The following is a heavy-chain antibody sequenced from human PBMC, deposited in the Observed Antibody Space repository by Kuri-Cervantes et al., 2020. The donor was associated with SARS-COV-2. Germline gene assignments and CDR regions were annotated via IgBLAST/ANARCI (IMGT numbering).Heavy chain of an antibody. CDR3: TTDPRRMFGWFDS. CDR2: IKSKTDGGTV. Sequence: GESLKISCAASGFTFSNDWMTWVRQAPGKGLEWVGRIKSKTDGGTVEYAAPVKGRFTISRDDSRNTVYLQMNSLKTEDTALYYCTTDPRRMFGWFDSWGQGTLVTVSS. V-gene: IGHV3-15*01. J-gene: IGHJ5*01. CDR1: GFTFSNDW. D-gene: IGHD3-3*01.